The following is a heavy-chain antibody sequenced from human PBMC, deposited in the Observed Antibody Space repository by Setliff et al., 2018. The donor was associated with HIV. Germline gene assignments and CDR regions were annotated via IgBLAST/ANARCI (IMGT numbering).Heavy chain of an antibody. J-gene: IGHJ4*02. D-gene: IGHD1-7*01. V-gene: IGHV4-39*07. CDR1: GGSISSSSYY. Sequence: SETLSLTCTVSGGSISSSSYYWGWIRQPPGKGLEWIGSIYYSWSTDYNPTLKSRVTISVDTSKNQFSLKLSSVTAADTAVYYCATYNWNFIVGYWGQGTLVTVSS. CDR2: IYYSWST. CDR3: ATYNWNFIVGY.